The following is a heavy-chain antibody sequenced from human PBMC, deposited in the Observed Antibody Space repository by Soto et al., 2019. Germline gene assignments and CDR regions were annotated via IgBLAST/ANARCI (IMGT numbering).Heavy chain of an antibody. Sequence: ASVKVSCKASGYTFTSYYMHWVRQAPGQGLEWMGIINPSGGSTSYAQKFQGRVTMTRDTSTSTVYMELSSLRSEDTAVYYWARDPNCSGGSCYSRGKRTFDYWGQGTLVTVSS. V-gene: IGHV1-46*01. CDR2: INPSGGST. CDR1: GYTFTSYY. J-gene: IGHJ4*02. D-gene: IGHD2-15*01. CDR3: ARDPNCSGGSCYSRGKRTFDY.